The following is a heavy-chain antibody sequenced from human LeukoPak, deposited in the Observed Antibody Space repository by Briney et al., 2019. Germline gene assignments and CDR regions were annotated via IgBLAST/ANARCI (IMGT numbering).Heavy chain of an antibody. Sequence: GGSLRLSCAASGFTFSSYGMHWVRQAPGKGLERVAVIWYDGSNKYYADAVKGRFTISRDNSKNTLYLQMNSLRAEDTAVYYCAKDTLSGDSSGNDAFDIWGQGTMVTVSP. D-gene: IGHD3-22*01. J-gene: IGHJ3*02. CDR3: AKDTLSGDSSGNDAFDI. V-gene: IGHV3-30*02. CDR1: GFTFSSYG. CDR2: IWYDGSNK.